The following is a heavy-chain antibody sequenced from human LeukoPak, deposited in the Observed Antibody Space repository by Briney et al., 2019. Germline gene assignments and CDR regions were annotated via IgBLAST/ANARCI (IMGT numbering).Heavy chain of an antibody. V-gene: IGHV3-53*01. CDR1: GFTVSSNY. CDR3: ARLATYYYYGMDV. Sequence: GGSLRLSCAASGFTVSSNYMSWVRQAPGKGLEWVSVIYSGGSTYYADSVKGRFTISRDNSKNTLYLQMNSLRAEDTAVYYCARLATYYYYGMDVWGKGPRSPSPQ. J-gene: IGHJ6*01. CDR2: IYSGGST. D-gene: IGHD2-15*01.